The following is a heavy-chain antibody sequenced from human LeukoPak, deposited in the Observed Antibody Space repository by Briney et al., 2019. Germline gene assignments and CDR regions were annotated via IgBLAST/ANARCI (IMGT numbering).Heavy chain of an antibody. CDR2: TYHRSISYS. J-gene: IGHJ5*02. Sequence: QTLSLTCVISGDTVSNSTVAWIWIRQSPSRGLEWLVRTYHRSISYSDYLASVDRPITISSDTYKNHFCLKLTSVSPQYSALYFCARSVYYHHGDSAFPNFFDRGGQGTLVTV. CDR1: GDTVSNSTVA. D-gene: IGHD3-3*02. CDR3: ARSVYYHHGDSAFPNFFDR. V-gene: IGHV6-1*01.